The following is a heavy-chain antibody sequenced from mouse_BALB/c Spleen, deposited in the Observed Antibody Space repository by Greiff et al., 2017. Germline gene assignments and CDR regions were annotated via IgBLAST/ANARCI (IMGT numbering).Heavy chain of an antibody. Sequence: EVMLVESGGGLVQPGGSRKLSCAASGFTFSSFGMHWVRQAPEKGLEWVAYISSGSSTIYYADTVKGRFTISRDNPKNTLFLQMTSLRSEDTAMYYCAREGYRYLDYWGQGTTLTVSS. CDR3: AREGYRYLDY. V-gene: IGHV5-17*02. CDR1: GFTFSSFG. J-gene: IGHJ2*01. CDR2: ISSGSSTI. D-gene: IGHD2-14*01.